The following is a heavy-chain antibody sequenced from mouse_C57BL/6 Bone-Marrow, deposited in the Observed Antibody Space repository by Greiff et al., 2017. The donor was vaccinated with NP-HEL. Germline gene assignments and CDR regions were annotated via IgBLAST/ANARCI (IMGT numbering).Heavy chain of an antibody. CDR2: INPNNGGT. V-gene: IGHV1-26*01. CDR3: ARGGYGNYGAY. CDR1: GYTFTDYY. J-gene: IGHJ3*01. Sequence: EVQLQQSGPELVKPGASVKISCKASGYTFTDYYMNWVKQSHGKSLEWIGDINPNNGGTSYNQKFKGKATLTVDKSSSTAYMGLRSLTSEDSAVYYCARGGYGNYGAYWGQGTLVTVSA. D-gene: IGHD2-10*02.